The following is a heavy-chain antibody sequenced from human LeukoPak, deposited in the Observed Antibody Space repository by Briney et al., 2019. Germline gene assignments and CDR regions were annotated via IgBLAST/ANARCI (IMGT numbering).Heavy chain of an antibody. CDR1: GGSISSSSYY. J-gene: IGHJ4*02. CDR2: IYYSGST. Sequence: SETLSLTCTVSGGSISSSSYYWGWIRRPPGKGLEWIGSIYYSGSTYYNPSLKSRVTISVDTSKNQFSLKLSSVTAADTAVYYCARHYYGSGSYDTDYWGQGTLVTVSS. CDR3: ARHYYGSGSYDTDY. V-gene: IGHV4-39*01. D-gene: IGHD3-10*01.